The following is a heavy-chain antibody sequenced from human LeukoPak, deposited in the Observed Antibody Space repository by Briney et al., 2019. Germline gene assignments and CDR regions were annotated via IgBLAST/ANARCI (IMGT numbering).Heavy chain of an antibody. D-gene: IGHD3-10*01. J-gene: IGHJ4*02. CDR2: IYHSGST. CDR1: GGSISSGGYS. CDR3: ARGPYYYGSGSYFFDY. Sequence: SETLPLTCAVSGGSISSGGYSWSWIRQPPGKGLEWIGYIYHSGSTYYNPSLKSRVTISVDRSKNQFSLKLSSVTAADTAVYYCARGPYYYGSGSYFFDYWGQGTLVTVSS. V-gene: IGHV4-30-2*01.